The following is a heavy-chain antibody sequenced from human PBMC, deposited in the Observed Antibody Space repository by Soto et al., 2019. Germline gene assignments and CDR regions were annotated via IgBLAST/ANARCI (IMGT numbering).Heavy chain of an antibody. CDR2: IWYDGSNK. J-gene: IGHJ4*02. V-gene: IGHV3-33*01. CDR3: ARFIWFVVVVAATLSHYFDY. Sequence: LSLTCAASGFTFSSYGMHWVRQAPGKGLEWVAVIWYDGSNKYYADSVKGRFTISRDNSKNTLYLQMNSLRAEDTAVYYCARFIWFVVVVAATLSHYFDYWGQGTLVTVSS. CDR1: GFTFSSYG. D-gene: IGHD2-15*01.